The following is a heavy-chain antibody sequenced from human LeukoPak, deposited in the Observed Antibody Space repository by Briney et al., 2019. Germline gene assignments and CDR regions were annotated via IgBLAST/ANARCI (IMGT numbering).Heavy chain of an antibody. CDR3: ARALSSSSDFDC. CDR2: IYYSGST. Sequence: SETLSLTCTVSGGSISSISYYWGWIRQPPGKGLEWIGSIYYSGSTYYNPSLKSRVTISVDTSKNQFSLKLSSVTAADTAVYYCARALSSSSDFDCWGQGTLVTVSS. CDR1: GGSISSISYY. D-gene: IGHD6-6*01. V-gene: IGHV4-39*07. J-gene: IGHJ4*02.